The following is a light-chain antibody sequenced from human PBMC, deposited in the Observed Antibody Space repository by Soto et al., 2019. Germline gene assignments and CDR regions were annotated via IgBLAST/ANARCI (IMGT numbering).Light chain of an antibody. V-gene: IGKV3-20*01. CDR1: QTVTSSH. CDR3: QQYGSSPWT. J-gene: IGKJ1*01. CDR2: GAS. Sequence: EIVGTQAPATLSLSPGERASLSCSASQTVTSSHLAWYQQKAGQAPRDHIYGASSKATDIPDRFSGSRTGTDFTLTISRLEREDFAVYYCQQYGSSPWTFGQGNKGEIQ.